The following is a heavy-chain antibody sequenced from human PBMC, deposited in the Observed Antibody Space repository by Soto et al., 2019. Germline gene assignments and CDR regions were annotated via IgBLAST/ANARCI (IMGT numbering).Heavy chain of an antibody. CDR1: GFTFSSYG. V-gene: IGHV3-33*01. Sequence: GGSLRLSCAASGFTFSSYGMHWVRQAPGKGLEWVAVIWYDGSNKYYADSVKGRFTISRDNSKNTLYLQMNSLRAEDTAVYYCARSDVDFRDGYETGAYFDYWGQGTLVTVSS. J-gene: IGHJ4*02. CDR3: ARSDVDFRDGYETGAYFDY. CDR2: IWYDGSNK. D-gene: IGHD5-12*01.